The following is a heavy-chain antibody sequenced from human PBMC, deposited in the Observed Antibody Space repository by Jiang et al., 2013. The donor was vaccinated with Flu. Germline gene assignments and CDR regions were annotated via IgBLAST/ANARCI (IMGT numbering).Heavy chain of an antibody. J-gene: IGHJ6*04. V-gene: IGHV4-34*01. CDR1: GGSFSDYS. CDR3: ARGVIAVAGSPAFYNSGMDV. CDR2: IHHTGRT. D-gene: IGHD6-19*01. Sequence: LLKPSETLSLTCAVYGGSFSDYSWTWIRQPPGKGLEWIGEIHHTGRTNYNPSLRGRVTISIDTSKSQFSLKLNSLTAADTGVYFCARGVIAVAGSPAFYNSGMDVWGKGITVAVSS.